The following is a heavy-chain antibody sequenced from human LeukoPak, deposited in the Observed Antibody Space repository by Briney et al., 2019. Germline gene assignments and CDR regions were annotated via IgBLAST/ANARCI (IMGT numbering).Heavy chain of an antibody. CDR1: GYTFTDYY. Sequence: ASVTVSCKASGYTFTDYYIHWVRPAPAQGLEWMGRINPKSGGANYAQKFQGRVTMTRDTSISTAYIELRRLRSVDTAVYYCAREDFCSGGNCFDPWGEGTLVTVSS. J-gene: IGHJ5*02. V-gene: IGHV1-2*06. CDR2: INPKSGGA. D-gene: IGHD6-25*01. CDR3: AREDFCSGGNCFDP.